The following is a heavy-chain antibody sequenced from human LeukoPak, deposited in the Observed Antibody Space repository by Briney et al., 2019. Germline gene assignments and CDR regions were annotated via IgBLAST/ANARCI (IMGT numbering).Heavy chain of an antibody. J-gene: IGHJ5*02. CDR3: ARVFVWNRFPHWFDP. V-gene: IGHV4-34*01. CDR2: INHSGST. D-gene: IGHD1-1*01. CDR1: GGSFSGDY. Sequence: SETLSLTCAVYGGSFSGDYWSWIRQPPGKGLEWIGEINHSGSTNYNPSLKSRVTISVDTSKNQFSLKLSSVTAADTAVYYCARVFVWNRFPHWFDPWGQGTLVTVSS.